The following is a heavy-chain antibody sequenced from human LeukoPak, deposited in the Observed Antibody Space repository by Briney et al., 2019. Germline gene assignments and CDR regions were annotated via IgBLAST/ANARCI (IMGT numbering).Heavy chain of an antibody. CDR3: AALSRGYSGYDLDY. D-gene: IGHD5-12*01. Sequence: GGSLRLSCAASGFTFSSYSMNWVRQAPGKGLEWVSCITSSSTYKYYADSVKGRFTTSRDNAKNSLYLQMNSLRAEDTAVYYCAALSRGYSGYDLDYWGQGTLVTVSS. V-gene: IGHV3-21*01. J-gene: IGHJ4*02. CDR2: ITSSSTYK. CDR1: GFTFSSYS.